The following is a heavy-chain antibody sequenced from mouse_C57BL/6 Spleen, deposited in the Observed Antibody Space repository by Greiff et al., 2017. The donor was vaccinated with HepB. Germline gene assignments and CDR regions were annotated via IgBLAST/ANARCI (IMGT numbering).Heavy chain of an antibody. V-gene: IGHV1-61*01. CDR3: ARWLLGAMDY. J-gene: IGHJ4*01. Sequence: QVQLKQPGAELVRPGSSVKLSCKASGYTFTSYWMDWVKQRPGQGLEWIGNIYPSDSETHYNQKFKDKATLTVDKSSSTAYMELRSLTSEDTAVYYCARWLLGAMDYWGQGTSVTVSS. D-gene: IGHD2-3*01. CDR2: IYPSDSET. CDR1: GYTFTSYW.